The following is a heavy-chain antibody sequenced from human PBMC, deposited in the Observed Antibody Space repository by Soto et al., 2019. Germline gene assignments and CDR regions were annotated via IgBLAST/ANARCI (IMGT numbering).Heavy chain of an antibody. J-gene: IGHJ5*02. CDR1: GFTFSSYA. Sequence: QVQLVESGGGVVQPGRSLRLSCAASGFTFSSYAMHWVRQAPGKGLEWVAVISYDGSNKYYADSVKGRFTISRDNSKNTLYLQMNSLRAEDTAVYYCERESYGKEGNWFDPWGQGTLVTVSS. CDR2: ISYDGSNK. CDR3: ERESYGKEGNWFDP. V-gene: IGHV3-30-3*01. D-gene: IGHD5-18*01.